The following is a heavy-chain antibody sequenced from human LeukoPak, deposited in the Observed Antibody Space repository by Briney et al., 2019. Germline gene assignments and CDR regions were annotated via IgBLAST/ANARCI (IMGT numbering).Heavy chain of an antibody. V-gene: IGHV4-39*01. CDR3: ARHLGCGGGSCPYDGFDI. Sequence: PSETLSLTCTVSGGSISSSSYYWGWIRQPPGKGLEWIGSIYYSGGTYYNPSLKSRVTISVDTSKNQSSLKLSSVAAADTAVYYCARHLGCGGGSCPYDGFDIWGQGTMVTVSS. D-gene: IGHD2-15*01. J-gene: IGHJ3*02. CDR1: GGSISSSSYY. CDR2: IYYSGGT.